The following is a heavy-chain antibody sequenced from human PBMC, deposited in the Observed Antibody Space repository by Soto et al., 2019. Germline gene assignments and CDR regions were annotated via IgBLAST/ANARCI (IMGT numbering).Heavy chain of an antibody. V-gene: IGHV3-7*01. Sequence: EVQLVESGGGLVQPGGSLRLPCAASGFTFSTYWMTWVRQPPGKGLEWVASINLDGSERYYVDSVRGRFTISRDNAKNSLYLQMNSLRAEDTAVYYCVCGGNFFVYWGQGTLVTVSP. D-gene: IGHD3-16*01. CDR3: VCGGNFFVY. J-gene: IGHJ4*02. CDR1: GFTFSTYW. CDR2: INLDGSER.